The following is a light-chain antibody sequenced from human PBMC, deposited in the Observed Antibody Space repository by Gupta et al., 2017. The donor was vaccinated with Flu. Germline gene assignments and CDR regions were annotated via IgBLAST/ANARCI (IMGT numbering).Light chain of an antibody. Sequence: EIVMTLSPATLSVSPGERATLSCRASQSVSSNLAWYQQKPGQAHRLLIYGASTRATGIPARFSGSGSGTEFTLTISSLQSEDFAVYYCQQYNNWPETFGGGTKVEIK. CDR3: QQYNNWPET. CDR1: QSVSSN. J-gene: IGKJ4*01. V-gene: IGKV3-15*01. CDR2: GAS.